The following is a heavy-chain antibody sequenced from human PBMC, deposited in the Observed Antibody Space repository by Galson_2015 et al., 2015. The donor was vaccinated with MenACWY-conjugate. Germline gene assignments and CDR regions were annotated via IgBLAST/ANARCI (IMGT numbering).Heavy chain of an antibody. CDR3: ARAVGPFDY. Sequence: SLRLSCAASGFTFSSFAMSWVRQAPGKGLEWVSVITSSGGTTYYADSVKGRFTISRDNPKNTRYLQMDTLRAEDTATYYCARAVGPFDYWGQGILITVSS. D-gene: IGHD3/OR15-3a*01. J-gene: IGHJ4*02. V-gene: IGHV3-23*01. CDR2: ITSSGGTT. CDR1: GFTFSSFA.